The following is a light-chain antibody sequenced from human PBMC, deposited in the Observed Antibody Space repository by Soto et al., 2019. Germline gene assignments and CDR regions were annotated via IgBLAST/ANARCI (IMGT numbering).Light chain of an antibody. CDR1: ALPKQY. CDR2: KDS. CDR3: QSADSSGTYV. V-gene: IGLV3-25*02. Sequence: SYELTQPPSVSVSPGQTARITCSGDALPKQYAYWYQQKPGQAPVLVIYKDSERPSGIPERFSGSSSGTTVTLTISGVQADDEADYYCQSADSSGTYVFGTGTKVIV. J-gene: IGLJ1*01.